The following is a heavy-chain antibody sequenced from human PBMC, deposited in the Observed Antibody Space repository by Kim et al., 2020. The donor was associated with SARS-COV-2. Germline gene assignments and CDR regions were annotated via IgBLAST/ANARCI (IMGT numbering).Heavy chain of an antibody. CDR2: ISYDGSNK. Sequence: GGSLRLYCAASGFTFSSYAMHWVRQAPGKGLEWVAVISYDGSNKYYADSVKGRFTISRDNSKNTLYLQMNSLRAEDTAVYYCAREGSGYYYANDPSFPRLYYYYGMDVWGQGTTVPVSS. J-gene: IGHJ6*02. CDR1: GFTFSSYA. CDR3: AREGSGYYYANDPSFPRLYYYYGMDV. V-gene: IGHV3-30-3*01. D-gene: IGHD3-22*01.